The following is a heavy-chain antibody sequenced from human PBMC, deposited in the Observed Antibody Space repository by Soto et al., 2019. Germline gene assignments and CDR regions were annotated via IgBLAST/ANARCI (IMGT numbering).Heavy chain of an antibody. CDR3: AGGDYYHSSGYYFYYYTMDI. Sequence: SETLSLTCTVSGGSISSSSYYWGWIRQPPGKGLEWIGNVYYGGSTYYNPSLKSRVTISVETSKSQFSLKLSSVTAAGTAVYYCAGGDYYHSSGYYFYYYTMDIWGQGTTVTVSS. J-gene: IGHJ6*02. V-gene: IGHV4-39*01. CDR2: VYYGGST. D-gene: IGHD3-22*01. CDR1: GGSISSSSYY.